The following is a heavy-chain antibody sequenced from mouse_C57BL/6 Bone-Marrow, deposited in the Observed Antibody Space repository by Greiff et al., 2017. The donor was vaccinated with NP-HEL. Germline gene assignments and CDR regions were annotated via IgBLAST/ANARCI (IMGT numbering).Heavy chain of an antibody. CDR3: AREDDYLAWFAY. CDR2: IYPGSGNT. V-gene: IGHV1-76*01. D-gene: IGHD2-4*01. CDR1: GYTFTDYY. Sequence: VQLQQSGAELVRPGASVKLSCKASGYTFTDYYINWVKQRPGQGLEWIARIYPGSGNTYYNEKFKGKATLTAEKSSSTAYMQLSSLTSEDSAVYFCAREDDYLAWFAYWGQGTLVTVSA. J-gene: IGHJ3*01.